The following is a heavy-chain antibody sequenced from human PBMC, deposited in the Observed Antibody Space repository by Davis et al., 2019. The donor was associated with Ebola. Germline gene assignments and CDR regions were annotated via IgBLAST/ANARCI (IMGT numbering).Heavy chain of an antibody. V-gene: IGHV5-51*01. CDR3: ARQEALYGSIDN. CDR1: GYSLTTYW. Sequence: GESLKISCKGSGYSLTTYWIAWVRQTPAKGLEWMGIIYPGDSDTRYRPSFEGQVTISVDRSINTAYLQWSSLKASDSAMYYCARQEALYGSIDNWGQGTLVTVSS. J-gene: IGHJ4*02. D-gene: IGHD6-13*01. CDR2: IYPGDSDT.